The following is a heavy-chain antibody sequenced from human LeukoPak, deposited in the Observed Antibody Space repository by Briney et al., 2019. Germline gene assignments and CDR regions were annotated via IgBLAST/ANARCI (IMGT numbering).Heavy chain of an antibody. J-gene: IGHJ6*03. D-gene: IGHD3-3*01. Sequence: SVKVSCKASGGTFSSYAISWVRQAPGQGLEWMGGIIPIFGTANYAQKFQGRVTITADESTSTAYMELSSLRSEDTAVYYCTRVAVRFLEWPNPYYMDVWGKGTTVTVSS. V-gene: IGHV1-69*01. CDR1: GGTFSSYA. CDR2: IIPIFGTA. CDR3: TRVAVRFLEWPNPYYMDV.